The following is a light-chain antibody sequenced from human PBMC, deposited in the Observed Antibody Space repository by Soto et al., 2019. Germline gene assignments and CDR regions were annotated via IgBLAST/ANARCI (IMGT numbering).Light chain of an antibody. CDR2: GVS. CDR3: QQYGRSPYS. V-gene: IGKV3-20*01. Sequence: EIVLTQSPGTLSLSLGERVTLSCRASQSVSSNYLAWYQQKPGQAPRLLIYGVSSRATGIPDRFTGSGSGRDCALTISRLEPEDFAVYYCQQYGRSPYSFGQGTKLEIK. J-gene: IGKJ2*01. CDR1: QSVSSNY.